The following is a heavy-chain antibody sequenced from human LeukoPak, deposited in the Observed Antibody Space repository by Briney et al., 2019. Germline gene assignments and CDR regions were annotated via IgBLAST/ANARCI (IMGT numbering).Heavy chain of an antibody. CDR1: GFTFSSYA. CDR2: ISYDGSNK. CDR3: AKEVAKISNYDH. Sequence: GGSLRLSCAASGFTFSSYAMSWVRQAPGKGLEWVAVISYDGSNKYYADSVKGRCTISRDNSKNTVHLQMNGLRPEDTAVYYCAKEVAKISNYDHWGQGTLVTVSS. V-gene: IGHV3-30*18. D-gene: IGHD2-15*01. J-gene: IGHJ4*02.